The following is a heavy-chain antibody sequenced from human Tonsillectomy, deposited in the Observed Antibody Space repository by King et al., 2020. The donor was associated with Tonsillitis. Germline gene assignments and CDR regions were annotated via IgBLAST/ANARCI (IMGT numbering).Heavy chain of an antibody. D-gene: IGHD3-22*01. V-gene: IGHV4-30-2*01. J-gene: IGHJ4*02. CDR2: IYHSGST. CDR3: ARAYSSGYYYYFDY. CDR1: GGSISSGGYS. Sequence: QLQESGSGLVKPSQTLSLTCAVSGGSISSGGYSWSWIRQPPGKGLEWIGYIYHSGSTYYNPSLKSRVTISVDRSKNQFSLKLSSVTAADTAVYYCARAYSSGYYYYFDYCGQGTLVTVSS.